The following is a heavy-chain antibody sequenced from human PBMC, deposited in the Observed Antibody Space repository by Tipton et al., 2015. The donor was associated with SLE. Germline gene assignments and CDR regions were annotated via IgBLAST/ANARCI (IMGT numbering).Heavy chain of an antibody. CDR1: GFTFTTYS. J-gene: IGHJ4*02. V-gene: IGHV3-64*01. CDR3: ARVGAGFYYDSSGYPELDF. Sequence: GSLRLSCVASGFTFTTYSIHWVRQAPGKGLEYVSAISSNGGSTYYANSVKGRFTISRDNSKNTLYLQMGSLRGEDMAVYYCARVGAGFYYDSSGYPELDFWGQGTLVTVSS. D-gene: IGHD3-22*01. CDR2: ISSNGGST.